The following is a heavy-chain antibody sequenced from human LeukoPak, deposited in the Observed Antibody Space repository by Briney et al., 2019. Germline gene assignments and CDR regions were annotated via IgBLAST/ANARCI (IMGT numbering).Heavy chain of an antibody. V-gene: IGHV3-48*03. J-gene: IGHJ6*04. CDR1: GFTFSSYE. Sequence: GGSLRLSCAASGFTFSSYEMNWVRQAPGKGLEWVSYISSSGTTIYYADSVKGRFTNSRDNAKHSLYLQMDSLRAEDTAVYYCAELGITMIGGVWGKGTTVTISS. CDR3: AELGITMIGGV. D-gene: IGHD3-10*02. CDR2: ISSSGTTI.